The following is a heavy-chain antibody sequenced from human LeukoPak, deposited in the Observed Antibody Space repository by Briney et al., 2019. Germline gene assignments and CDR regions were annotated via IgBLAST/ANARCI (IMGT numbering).Heavy chain of an antibody. J-gene: IGHJ2*01. CDR2: IYQSGST. CDR3: ARHGRWPQSPKKWYFDL. D-gene: IGHD1-26*01. Sequence: SETLSLTCAVSGGSISSGGYSWSWIRQPPGKGLEYIGYIYQSGSTFYNPSLKSRVTISVDRSKNQFSLKLSSVTAADTAVYYCARHGRWPQSPKKWYFDLWGRGTLVTVSS. V-gene: IGHV4-30-2*01. CDR1: GGSISSGGYS.